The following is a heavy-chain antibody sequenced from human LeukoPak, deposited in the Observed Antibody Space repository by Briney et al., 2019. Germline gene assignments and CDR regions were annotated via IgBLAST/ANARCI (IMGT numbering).Heavy chain of an antibody. Sequence: GGSLRLSCAASGFTFSSYDMHWVRQATGKGLEWVSAIGTAGDTYYLGSVKGRFTISRENAKNSLYLQMNSLRAGDTAVYYCARKRLEDGLDVWGQGTTATVSS. J-gene: IGHJ6*02. CDR1: GFTFSSYD. CDR2: IGTAGDT. CDR3: ARKRLEDGLDV. D-gene: IGHD3-16*01. V-gene: IGHV3-13*01.